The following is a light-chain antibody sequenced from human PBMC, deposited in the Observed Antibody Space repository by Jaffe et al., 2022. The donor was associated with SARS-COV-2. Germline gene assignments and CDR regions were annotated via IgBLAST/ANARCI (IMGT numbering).Light chain of an antibody. CDR1: QSVRSNY. CDR2: GAS. J-gene: IGKJ2*01. Sequence: EIVMTQSPGTLSLSPGERATLFCRASQSVRSNYLAWYQQRPGQAPSLLIYGASSRATGIPERFSGRGSGTDFTLTINRLEPEDFAVYYCQQYGDSLYTFGQGTKLEIK. CDR3: QQYGDSLYT. V-gene: IGKV3-20*01.